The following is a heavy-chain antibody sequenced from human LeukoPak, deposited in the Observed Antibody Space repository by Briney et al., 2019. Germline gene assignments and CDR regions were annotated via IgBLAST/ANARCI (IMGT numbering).Heavy chain of an antibody. Sequence: PGGSLRLSCAASGFSFSSYGMSWVRHALGKGLEWVSVISTSGVTYYADSVKGRFTISRDDSKNTLYLQMSSLRAEDAAVYYCAKRAVQSNTYYYFDYWGQGTLVTVSS. CDR3: AKRAVQSNTYYYFDY. CDR2: ISTSGVT. J-gene: IGHJ4*02. CDR1: GFSFSSYG. V-gene: IGHV3-23*01. D-gene: IGHD2-21*01.